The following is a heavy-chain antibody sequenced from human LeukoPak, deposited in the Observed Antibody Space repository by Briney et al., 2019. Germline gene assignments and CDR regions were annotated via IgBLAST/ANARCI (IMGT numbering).Heavy chain of an antibody. J-gene: IGHJ5*02. CDR3: ARGRYCSSTSCYGICPWFDP. CDR1: GFTFSSYG. D-gene: IGHD2-2*01. V-gene: IGHV3-30*02. CDR2: VRYDGSNK. Sequence: GGSLRLSCAASGFTFSSYGMHWVRQAPGKGLEWVAFVRYDGSNKYYADSVRGRFTISRDNSKNTLYLQMNSLRAEDTAVYYCARGRYCSSTSCYGICPWFDPWGQGTLVTVSS.